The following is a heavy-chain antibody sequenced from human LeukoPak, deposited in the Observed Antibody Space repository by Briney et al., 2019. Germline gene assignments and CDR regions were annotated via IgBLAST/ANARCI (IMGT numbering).Heavy chain of an antibody. D-gene: IGHD2-15*01. CDR2: IHQDGNEK. Sequence: PGGSLRLSCAASGFTFSTYWISWVRQAPGKELEWVANIHQDGNEKYYVDSVKGRFTISRDNAKNSLYLQMNSLRAEDTAVYYCARGDKFSGDYWGQGTLVTVSS. V-gene: IGHV3-7*04. J-gene: IGHJ4*02. CDR1: GFTFSTYW. CDR3: ARGDKFSGDY.